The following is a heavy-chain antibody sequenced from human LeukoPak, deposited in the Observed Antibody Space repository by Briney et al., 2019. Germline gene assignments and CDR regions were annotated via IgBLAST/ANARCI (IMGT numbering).Heavy chain of an antibody. CDR2: INHSGST. Sequence: SETLSLTCAVNGGSFSGYYWSWIRQPPGKGLEWIGEINHSGSTNYNPSLKSPVTISVDTSKNQFSLKLSSVTAADPAVYYCATTYSTCSGGSCYFGDYWGQGTLVTVSS. CDR3: ATTYSTCSGGSCYFGDY. V-gene: IGHV4-34*01. J-gene: IGHJ4*02. D-gene: IGHD2-15*01. CDR1: GGSFSGYY.